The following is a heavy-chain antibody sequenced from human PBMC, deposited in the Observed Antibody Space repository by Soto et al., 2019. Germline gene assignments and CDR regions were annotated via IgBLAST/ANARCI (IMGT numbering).Heavy chain of an antibody. CDR1: GGSISSSSYY. CDR2: IYYSGST. Sequence: SETLCLTCTVSGGSISSSSYYWGWIRQPPGKGLEWIGSIYYSGSTYYNPSLKSRVTISVDTSKNQFSLKLSSVTAADTAVYYCARHGGQWLALFDYWGQGTLVTVSS. CDR3: ARHGGQWLALFDY. D-gene: IGHD6-19*01. J-gene: IGHJ4*02. V-gene: IGHV4-39*01.